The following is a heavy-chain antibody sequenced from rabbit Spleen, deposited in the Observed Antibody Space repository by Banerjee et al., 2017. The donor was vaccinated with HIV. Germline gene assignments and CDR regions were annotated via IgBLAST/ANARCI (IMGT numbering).Heavy chain of an antibody. D-gene: IGHD6-1*01. CDR1: GFSFSSSYY. CDR2: IYDGSGIST. J-gene: IGHJ6*01. CDR3: ARASVGFNGYNHAYYYGMDL. V-gene: IGHV1S45*01. Sequence: QEQLVESGGGLVQPEGSLTLTCTASGFSFSSSYYMCWVRQAPGKGLEWIACIYDGSGISTKYASWAKGRFTISKTSSTTVTLQMTSLTAADTATYFCARASVGFNGYNHAYYYGMDLWGPGTLVTVS.